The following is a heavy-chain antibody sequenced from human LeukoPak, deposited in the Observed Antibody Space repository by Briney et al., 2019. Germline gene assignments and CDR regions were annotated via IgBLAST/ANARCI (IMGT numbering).Heavy chain of an antibody. CDR2: NNPSGGST. CDR3: ARSQMATIPDY. Sequence: ASVKVSCKASGYTFTSYYMHWVRQAPGQGLEWMGINNPSGGSTSYAQKFQGRVTMTRDTSTSTVYMELSSLRSEDTAVYYCARSQMATIPDYWGQGTLVTVSS. D-gene: IGHD5-24*01. J-gene: IGHJ4*02. CDR1: GYTFTSYY. V-gene: IGHV1-46*01.